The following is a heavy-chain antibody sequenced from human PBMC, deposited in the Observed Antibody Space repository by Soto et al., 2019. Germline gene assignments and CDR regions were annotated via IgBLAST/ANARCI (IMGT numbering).Heavy chain of an antibody. CDR2: INHSGST. CDR3: ARGPYISSSSNYYYYGMDV. V-gene: IGHV4-34*01. D-gene: IGHD6-6*01. J-gene: IGHJ6*02. CDR1: CGSFSGYY. Sequence: SETLSLTCAVYCGSFSGYYWSWIRQPPGKGLEWIGEINHSGSTNYNPSLKSRVTISVDTSKNQFSLKLSSVTAADTAVYYCARGPYISSSSNYYYYGMDVWGQGTTVTVSS.